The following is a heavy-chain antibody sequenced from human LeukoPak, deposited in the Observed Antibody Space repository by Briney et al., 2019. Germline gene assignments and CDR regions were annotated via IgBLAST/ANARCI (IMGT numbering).Heavy chain of an antibody. Sequence: GESLKISCKGSGYSFTSYWIGWVRQLPGKGLEWMGIIYPGDSDTRYSPSFQGQVTISADKSISTAYLQWSSLKASDTAMYYCARPYDSSGYHGDYWGQGTLVTVSS. CDR2: IYPGDSDT. D-gene: IGHD3-22*01. J-gene: IGHJ4*02. V-gene: IGHV5-51*01. CDR3: ARPYDSSGYHGDY. CDR1: GYSFTSYW.